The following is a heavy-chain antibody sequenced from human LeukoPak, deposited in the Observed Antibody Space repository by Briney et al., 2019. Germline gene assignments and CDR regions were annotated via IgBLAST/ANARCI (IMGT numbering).Heavy chain of an antibody. CDR3: ARGGPVLLWFGEFVNWFDP. CDR1: GGSFSGYY. J-gene: IGHJ5*02. Sequence: SETLSLTCAVYGGSFSGYYWSWIRQPPGKGLEWIGEINHSGSTNYNPSLKSRVTISVDTSKNQFSLKLSSVTAADTAVYYCARGGPVLLWFGEFVNWFDPWGQGTLVTVSS. V-gene: IGHV4-34*01. CDR2: INHSGST. D-gene: IGHD3-10*01.